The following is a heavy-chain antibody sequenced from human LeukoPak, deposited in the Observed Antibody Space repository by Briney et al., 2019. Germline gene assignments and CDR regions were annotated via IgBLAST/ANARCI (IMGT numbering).Heavy chain of an antibody. V-gene: IGHV3-48*01. CDR2: IGPSGSNI. Sequence: PGGSLRLSCAASGFTFGLYAINWVRQAPGKGPEWISYIGPSGSNIYYADSVKGRFTISRDNVKDSLYLQMTSLRAEDTAVYYCARDIAHCSGDICYNIRFDFWGQGTLVTVSS. J-gene: IGHJ5*01. CDR1: GFTFGLYA. D-gene: IGHD2-15*01. CDR3: ARDIAHCSGDICYNIRFDF.